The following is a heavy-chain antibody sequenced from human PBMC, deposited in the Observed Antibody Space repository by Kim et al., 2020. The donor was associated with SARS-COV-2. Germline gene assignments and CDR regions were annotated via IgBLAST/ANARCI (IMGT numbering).Heavy chain of an antibody. V-gene: IGHV5-10-1*01. Sequence: GESLKISCKGSGYSFTSYWISWVRQMPGKGLEWMGRIDPSDSYTNYSPSFQGHVTISADKSISTAYLQWSSLKASDTAMYYCARRGKWELLPEDYWGHGTLVTVSS. J-gene: IGHJ4*01. CDR1: GYSFTSYW. CDR3: ARRGKWELLPEDY. D-gene: IGHD1-26*01. CDR2: IDPSDSYT.